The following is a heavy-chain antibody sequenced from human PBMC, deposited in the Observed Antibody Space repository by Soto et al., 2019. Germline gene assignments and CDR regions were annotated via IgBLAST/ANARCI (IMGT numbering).Heavy chain of an antibody. J-gene: IGHJ6*02. CDR3: ARGRRHDPVLLGCGMDV. CDR1: GYTFTSYA. CDR2: INAGNGNT. D-gene: IGHD2-15*01. V-gene: IGHV1-3*01. Sequence: QVQLVQSGAEVKKPGGSVKVACKASGYTFTSYAMRWVRQAPGQRLEWMGWINAGNGNTKYSQKLQGRVTITRDTSASTDSMELSSLRSEDTAVYYCARGRRHDPVLLGCGMDVWGQGTTVTVSS.